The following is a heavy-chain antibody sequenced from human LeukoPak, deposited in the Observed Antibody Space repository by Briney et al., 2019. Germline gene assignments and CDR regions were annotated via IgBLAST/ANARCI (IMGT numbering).Heavy chain of an antibody. V-gene: IGHV3-23*01. J-gene: IGHJ4*02. CDR3: AKTLKVAAKPNKFDY. CDR2: ISGSGGGT. D-gene: IGHD2-15*01. Sequence: GGSLRLSCAASGFTFSSYAMSWVRQAPGKGLEWVSAISGSGGGTYYADSVKGRFTTSRANSKNTLYLQMNSLRAEDTAVYYRAKTLKVAAKPNKFDYWGQGTLVTVSS. CDR1: GFTFSSYA.